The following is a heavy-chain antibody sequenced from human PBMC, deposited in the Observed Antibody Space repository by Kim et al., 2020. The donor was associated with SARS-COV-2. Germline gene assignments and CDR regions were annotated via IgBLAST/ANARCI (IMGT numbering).Heavy chain of an antibody. J-gene: IGHJ6*02. CDR1: GDSISSYY. Sequence: SETLSLTCTVSGDSISSYYWSWIRQPPGKGLEWIGYIYYSGTTNYNPSLKSRVTISVDTSKNQFSLKLGSVTTADTAVYYCARANSGYEFGGYFYYSMDVCGQGTTVTVSS. V-gene: IGHV4-59*01. D-gene: IGHD5-12*01. CDR2: IYYSGTT. CDR3: ARANSGYEFGGYFYYSMDV.